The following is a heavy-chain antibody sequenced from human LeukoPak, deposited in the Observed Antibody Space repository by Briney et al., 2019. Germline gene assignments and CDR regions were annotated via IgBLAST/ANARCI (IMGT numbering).Heavy chain of an antibody. CDR1: GFTFSGYG. CDR2: IWYDGSNK. Sequence: GGSLRLSCAASGFTFSGYGVHWVRQAPGKGLEWVAVIWYDGSNKYYADSVKGRFTISRDNSKNTLYLQMNSLRAEDTAVYYCASGGSIAALGYWGQGTLVTVSS. V-gene: IGHV3-33*01. CDR3: ASGGSIAALGY. D-gene: IGHD6-6*01. J-gene: IGHJ4*02.